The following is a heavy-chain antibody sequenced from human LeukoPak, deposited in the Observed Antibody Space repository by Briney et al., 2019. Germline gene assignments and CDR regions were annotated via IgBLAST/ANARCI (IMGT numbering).Heavy chain of an antibody. D-gene: IGHD2-21*01. CDR1: GFFFSNNE. CDR3: ARGRLLRLESFFDL. Sequence: PGGSLRLSCAASGFFFSNNEMHWVRQAPGKGLEWVAYFSRDGNDVHYADSARGRFTISSDKTTNSVVLQMNRLRVEDTAVYYCARGRLLRLESFFDLWGQGTLVTVSS. J-gene: IGHJ4*02. CDR2: FSRDGNDV. V-gene: IGHV3-48*03.